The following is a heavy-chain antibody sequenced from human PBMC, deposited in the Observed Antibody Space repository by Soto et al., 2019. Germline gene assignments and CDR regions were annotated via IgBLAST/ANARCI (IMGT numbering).Heavy chain of an antibody. V-gene: IGHV3-23*01. CDR3: ARRSIDSYPGCRIFDF. J-gene: IGHJ4*01. D-gene: IGHD2-21*01. CDR1: GLTFGSPA. CDR2: ITHTGGDA. Sequence: PGGSLRLSCAASGLTFGSPAMSWVRQAPGEGLEWVSTITHTGGDAYYADSVRRRFMTSQTNYKQTPHQQMTSSAAEDSAMYCAARRSIDSYPGCRIFDFWGRGTLVTVSS.